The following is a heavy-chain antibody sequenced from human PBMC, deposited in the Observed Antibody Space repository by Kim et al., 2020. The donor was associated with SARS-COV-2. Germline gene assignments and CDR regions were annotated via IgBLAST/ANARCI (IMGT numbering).Heavy chain of an antibody. CDR1: LGVNH. J-gene: IGHJ3*01. V-gene: IGHV3-30*19. D-gene: IGHD2-15*01. CDR2: ISAVGMSH. CDR3: AREGKGRGRAGTYDV. Sequence: GGSLRLSCVISLGVNHMHWGRQAPGKGLEWVAAISAVGMSHYYSASVKGRCTVSRDDHNNVKFLQLDSLRPEDTAVDDCAREGKGRGRAGTYDVWG.